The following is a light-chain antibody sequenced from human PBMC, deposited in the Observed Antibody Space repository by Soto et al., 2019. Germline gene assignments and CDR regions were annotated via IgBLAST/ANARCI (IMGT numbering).Light chain of an antibody. CDR1: SSDIGTYDF. CDR2: EVS. V-gene: IGLV2-14*01. J-gene: IGLJ1*01. CDR3: SSYSSSNALFV. Sequence: QSVLTQPASVSGSPGQSVTISCTGTSSDIGTYDFVSWYQQHPGKAPKLMIYEVSNRPSGVSNRFSGSKSGNTASLTISGLQDEDEADYYCSSYSSSNALFVFGTGTKLTVL.